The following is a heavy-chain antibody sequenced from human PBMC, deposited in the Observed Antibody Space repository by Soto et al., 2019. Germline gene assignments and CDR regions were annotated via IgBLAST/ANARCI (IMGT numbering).Heavy chain of an antibody. J-gene: IGHJ5*02. Sequence: PGGSLRLSCAASGFTVDDYAMNWVRQAPGKGLEWVSYISSSSSTIYYADSVKGRFTISRDNAKNSLYLQMNSLRAEDTAVYYCARHPERIAEIGWFDPWGQGTLVTVSS. CDR1: GFTVDDYA. CDR3: ARHPERIAEIGWFDP. D-gene: IGHD6-13*01. CDR2: ISSSSSTI. V-gene: IGHV3-48*01.